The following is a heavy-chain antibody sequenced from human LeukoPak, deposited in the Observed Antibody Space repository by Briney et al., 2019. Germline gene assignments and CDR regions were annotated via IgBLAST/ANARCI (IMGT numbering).Heavy chain of an antibody. CDR3: ARHRGIIVVVPAAGAGWFDP. Sequence: SETLSLTCTVSGGSMRSSSYFWGWIRQPPGRGLEWIGSIYYSGSTDYNPSLKSRVTISVDTSKNQFSLKLNSVTAADTAVYYCARHRGIIVVVPAAGAGWFDPWGQGTLVTVSS. CDR2: IYYSGST. CDR1: GGSMRSSSYF. J-gene: IGHJ5*02. V-gene: IGHV4-39*01. D-gene: IGHD2-2*01.